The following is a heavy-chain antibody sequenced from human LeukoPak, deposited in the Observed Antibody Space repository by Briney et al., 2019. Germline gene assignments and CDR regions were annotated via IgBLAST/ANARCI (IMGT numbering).Heavy chain of an antibody. CDR3: TTESYVWESYHRTLDY. CDR2: IKSKTDGGTT. J-gene: IGHJ4*02. CDR1: GFTFSSYW. D-gene: IGHD3-16*02. V-gene: IGHV3-15*01. Sequence: PGGSLRLSCAASGFTFSSYWMSWVRQAPGKGLEWVGRIKSKTDGGTTDYAAPVKGRFTISRDDSKNTLYLQMNSLKTEDTAVYYCTTESYVWESYHRTLDYWGQGTLVTVSS.